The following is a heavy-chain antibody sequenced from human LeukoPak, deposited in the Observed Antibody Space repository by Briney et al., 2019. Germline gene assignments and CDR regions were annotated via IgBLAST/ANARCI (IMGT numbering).Heavy chain of an antibody. CDR3: ARHADYYGSGSYYTEGNWFDP. D-gene: IGHD3-10*01. Sequence: SETLSLTCTVSGGSISSYYWSWIRQPPGKGLEWIGYIYYSGSTNYNPSLKSRVTISVDTSKNQFSLKLGSVTAADTAVYYCARHADYYGSGSYYTEGNWFDPWGQGTLVTVSS. V-gene: IGHV4-59*08. CDR2: IYYSGST. J-gene: IGHJ5*02. CDR1: GGSISSYY.